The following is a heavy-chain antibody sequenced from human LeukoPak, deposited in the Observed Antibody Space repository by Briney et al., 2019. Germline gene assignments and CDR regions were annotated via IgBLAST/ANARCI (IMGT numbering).Heavy chain of an antibody. CDR3: TGGGLVRGSLHWFDP. CDR1: GDSVSGGNAG. D-gene: IGHD3-10*01. Sequence: ESGPGLVKPSQTLSLTCAISGDSVSGGNAGWNWIRQSPSRGLEWLGRIYYRSKWYSDYAISVKSRITINPDTSRNQFSLQLNSVTHDDTAVYYCTGGGLVRGSLHWFDPWGQGTLVTVSS. J-gene: IGHJ5*02. CDR2: IYYRSKWYS. V-gene: IGHV6-1*01.